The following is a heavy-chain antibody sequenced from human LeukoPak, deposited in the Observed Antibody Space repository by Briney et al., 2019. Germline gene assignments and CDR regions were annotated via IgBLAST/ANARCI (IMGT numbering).Heavy chain of an antibody. CDR3: ARDRGAYCGGDCYLGFDY. V-gene: IGHV3-21*01. J-gene: IGHJ4*01. Sequence: KTGGSLRLSCAASGFTFSSYTMNCVRQAPGKGLEWVSSIAGSSGYISYADSVKGRFTISRDNAKKSLYLQMTSLTAEDTAVYYCARDRGAYCGGDCYLGFDYWGRGTLVTVSS. CDR1: GFTFSSYT. CDR2: IAGSSGYI. D-gene: IGHD2-21*02.